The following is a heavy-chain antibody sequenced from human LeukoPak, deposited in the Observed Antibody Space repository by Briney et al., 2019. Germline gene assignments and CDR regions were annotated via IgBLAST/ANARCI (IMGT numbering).Heavy chain of an antibody. CDR2: IYHSGST. D-gene: IGHD2-2*01. J-gene: IGHJ4*02. CDR1: GGSIRDYY. CDR3: ARQECYCSSTSCCSSPDY. Sequence: SETLSLTCTVSGGSIRDYYWSWIRQPPGKQLEWIGYIYHSGSTNYNPSLKSRVTISVDTSKDQFSLKLSSVTAADTAVYYCARQECYCSSTSCCSSPDYRGQGTLVTVSS. V-gene: IGHV4-59*08.